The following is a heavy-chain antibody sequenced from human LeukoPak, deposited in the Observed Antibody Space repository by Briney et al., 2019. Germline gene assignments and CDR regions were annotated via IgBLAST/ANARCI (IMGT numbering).Heavy chain of an antibody. CDR3: ARRRTGTSHYQYGMDV. J-gene: IGHJ6*02. D-gene: IGHD1-7*01. CDR1: GYTFTSYG. V-gene: IGHV1-18*01. CDR2: INAYNSNT. Sequence: ASVKVSCKASGYTFTSYGISWVRQAPGQGLEWMGWINAYNSNTNYAQKLQGRVTITTDTSTSTAYMELRSLRSDDTAVYYCARRRTGTSHYQYGMDVWGQGTTVTVSS.